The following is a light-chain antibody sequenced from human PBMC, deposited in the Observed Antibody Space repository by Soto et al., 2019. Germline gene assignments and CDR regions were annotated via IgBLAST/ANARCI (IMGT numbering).Light chain of an antibody. Sequence: VLTQSPGTLSLSPGERATLSCRASQTVTNAYLAWYQQRPGQAPRLLIYGASSRATGIPDRFSGSGSETDFTLTISRLEPDDFAVYYCQDYGSSRTFGQGTKVDIK. J-gene: IGKJ1*01. CDR1: QTVTNAY. CDR2: GAS. V-gene: IGKV3-20*01. CDR3: QDYGSSRT.